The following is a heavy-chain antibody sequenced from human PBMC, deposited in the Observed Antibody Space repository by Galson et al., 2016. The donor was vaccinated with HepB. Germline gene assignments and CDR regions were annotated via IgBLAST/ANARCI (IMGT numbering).Heavy chain of an antibody. V-gene: IGHV3-48*03. J-gene: IGHJ1*01. CDR1: GFTFSFYE. Sequence: SLRLSCAASGFTFSFYEMNWVRQAPGKGPEWVSYISNSGAAIYYADSVKSRFTISRDNAKSSLFLHMDSLRVEDTAVYYCARTRDDYGAYYPTVYFQHWGQGTLVSVSS. CDR2: ISNSGAAI. D-gene: IGHD4-11*01. CDR3: ARTRDDYGAYYPTVYFQH.